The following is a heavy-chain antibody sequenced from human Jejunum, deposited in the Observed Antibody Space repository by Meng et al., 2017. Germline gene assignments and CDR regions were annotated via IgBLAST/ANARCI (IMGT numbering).Heavy chain of an antibody. CDR1: GFSFSGSA. CDR3: TRRGGCSGGSCTFDY. J-gene: IGHJ4*02. D-gene: IGHD2-15*01. V-gene: IGHV3-73*01. CDR2: IRSKANDYAT. Sequence: GESLKISCAASGFSFSGSAVHWVRQASGKGLEWVGRIRSKANDYATAHAASVKGRFTISRDDSKNTAFLQMNSLKIEDTAVYYCTRRGGCSGGSCTFDYWGQGTLVTVSS.